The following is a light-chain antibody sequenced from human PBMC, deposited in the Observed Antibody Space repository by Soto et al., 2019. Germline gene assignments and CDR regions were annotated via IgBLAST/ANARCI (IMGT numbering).Light chain of an antibody. V-gene: IGKV3-20*01. CDR1: QSVYNNY. CDR3: QPYGTSSWT. Sequence: EIVLTQSPGTLSLSPGERATLSCRASQSVYNNYLAWYQHKPGQAPRLLIYAASIRATGIPDRFSGSGSGTNFTLTISRLEPEDFAVYYCQPYGTSSWTFGQGTQVEIK. J-gene: IGKJ1*01. CDR2: AAS.